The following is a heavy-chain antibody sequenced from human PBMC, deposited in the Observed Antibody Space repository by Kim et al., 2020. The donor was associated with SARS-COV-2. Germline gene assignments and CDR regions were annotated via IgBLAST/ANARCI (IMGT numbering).Heavy chain of an antibody. D-gene: IGHD5-18*01. V-gene: IGHV4-34*01. CDR3: ATLGYSYGSGY. J-gene: IGHJ4*02. CDR1: GGSFSGYY. Sequence: SETLSLTCAVYGGSFSGYYWSWIRQPPGKGLEWIGEINHSGSTNYNPSLKSRVTISVDTSKNQFSLKLSSVTAADTAVYYCATLGYSYGSGYWGQGTLVT. CDR2: INHSGST.